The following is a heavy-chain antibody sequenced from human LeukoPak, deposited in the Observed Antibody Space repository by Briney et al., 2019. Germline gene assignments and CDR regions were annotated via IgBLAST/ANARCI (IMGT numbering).Heavy chain of an antibody. CDR1: GYTFTSYY. CDR2: INPSGGST. CDR3: ARYPTTVTDRGYFQH. D-gene: IGHD4-17*01. J-gene: IGHJ1*01. V-gene: IGHV1-46*01. Sequence: ASVKVPCTASGYTFTSYYMHWVRQAPGQGLEWMGIINPSGGSTSYAQKFQGRVTMTRDTSTSTVYMELSSLRSEDTAVYYCARYPTTVTDRGYFQHWGQGTLVTVSS.